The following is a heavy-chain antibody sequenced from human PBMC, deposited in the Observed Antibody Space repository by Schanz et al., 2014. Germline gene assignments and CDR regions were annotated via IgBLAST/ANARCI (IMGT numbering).Heavy chain of an antibody. J-gene: IGHJ4*02. V-gene: IGHV3-7*01. CDR3: ARDKGGYYPFDY. Sequence: EVQLVESGGGLVQPGGSLRLSCAASGFTFSTYCMSWVRQAPGKGLEWVANIKQDESERSYVDSVKGRFTISRDNAKNSLYLQMNSLRAEDTAVYYCARDKGGYYPFDYGGQGTLVTVSS. CDR1: GFTFSTYC. D-gene: IGHD3-3*01. CDR2: IKQDESER.